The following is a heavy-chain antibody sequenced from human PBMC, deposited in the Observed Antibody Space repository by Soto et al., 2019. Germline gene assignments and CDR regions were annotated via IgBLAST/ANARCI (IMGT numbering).Heavy chain of an antibody. CDR3: AKAGDMYDYGSGGYYNEPWYFDY. CDR2: ISGSGGSA. V-gene: IGHV3-23*01. Sequence: EVQLLESGGGLVQPGGSLRLSCAASGFTFSSYAMSWVRQAPGKGLELVSAISGSGGSAYYADSVKGRFNISRVNSKNTQDLQRNSLIAEDTAVYYCAKAGDMYDYGSGGYYNEPWYFDYWGQGTMVTVSS. CDR1: GFTFSSYA. D-gene: IGHD3-10*01. J-gene: IGHJ4*02.